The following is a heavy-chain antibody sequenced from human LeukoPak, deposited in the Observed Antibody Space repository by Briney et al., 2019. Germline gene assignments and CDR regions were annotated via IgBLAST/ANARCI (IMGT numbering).Heavy chain of an antibody. CDR1: GGTFSSYS. J-gene: IGHJ6*03. CDR3: ARVDRYHYYLDV. CDR2: IMPLFNTA. V-gene: IGHV1-69*05. Sequence: SVKVSCRASGGTFSSYSITWVRQAPGQGLEWMGGIMPLFNTANYAQQFQGRVTITTDESTSTAYMELSSLRFEDTAMYYCARVDRYHYYLDVWGKGTTVTVSS.